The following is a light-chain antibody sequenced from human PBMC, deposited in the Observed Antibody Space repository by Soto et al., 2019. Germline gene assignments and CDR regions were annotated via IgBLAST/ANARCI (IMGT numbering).Light chain of an antibody. CDR3: SSYTSNSTLV. Sequence: QSVLTQPASVSGSPGQSITISCTGTSSDVGAYDYVSWYQQHPDKAPKLMIFEVSDRPSGVSNRFSGSNSGNTASLTISGLQAEDEADYFCSSYTSNSTLVFGGGTKVNVL. V-gene: IGLV2-14*01. CDR2: EVS. J-gene: IGLJ3*02. CDR1: SSDVGAYDY.